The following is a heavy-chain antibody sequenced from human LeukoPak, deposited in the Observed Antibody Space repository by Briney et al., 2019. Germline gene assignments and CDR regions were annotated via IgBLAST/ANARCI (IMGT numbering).Heavy chain of an antibody. CDR3: ARAPYYYGSGSYVSH. CDR1: GGSFSGYY. Sequence: SETLSLTCAVYGGSFSGYYWSWIRQPPGKGLEWIGEINHSGSTNYNPSLKSRVTISVDTSKNQFSLKLSSVTAADTAVYYCARAPYYYGSGSYVSHWGQGTLVTVSS. D-gene: IGHD3-10*01. V-gene: IGHV4-34*01. J-gene: IGHJ4*01. CDR2: INHSGST.